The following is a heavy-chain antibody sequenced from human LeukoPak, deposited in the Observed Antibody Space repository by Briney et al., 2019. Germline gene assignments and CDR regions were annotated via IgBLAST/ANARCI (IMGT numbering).Heavy chain of an antibody. Sequence: SETLSLTCTVSGGSISTYYWSWIRQPPGKGLEWIGYLYYNGRTNYNPSLKSRVTLSLDTSKNQFSLKLSSVTAADTAMYYCARDSGTTGEVKFDPWGQGTLVTVSS. D-gene: IGHD3-10*01. CDR3: ARDSGTTGEVKFDP. J-gene: IGHJ5*02. CDR1: GGSISTYY. CDR2: LYYNGRT. V-gene: IGHV4-59*12.